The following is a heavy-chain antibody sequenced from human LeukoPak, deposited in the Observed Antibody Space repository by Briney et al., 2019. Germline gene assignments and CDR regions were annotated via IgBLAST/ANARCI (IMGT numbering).Heavy chain of an antibody. D-gene: IGHD4-17*01. V-gene: IGHV4-59*01. J-gene: IGHJ4*02. Sequence: PSETLSLTCTVSGGSIISYYWSWIRQPPGKGLGRIGYFNYSVSTNSKPSLKSRVTMSVDTSKNQFSLKLSSVTAAATAMYYCAREGPQDYVYFDHWGQGSLVTVSS. CDR2: FNYSVST. CDR1: GGSIISYY. CDR3: AREGPQDYVYFDH.